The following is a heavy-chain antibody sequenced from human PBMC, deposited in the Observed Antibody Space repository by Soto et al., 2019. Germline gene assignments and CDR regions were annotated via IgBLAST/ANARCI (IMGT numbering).Heavy chain of an antibody. D-gene: IGHD1-7*01. CDR2: INHSGST. CDR1: GGSFSGYY. Sequence: PSETLSLTCAVYGGSFSGYYWSWIRQPPGRGLEWIGEINHSGSTNYNPSLKSRVTISVDTSKNQFSLKLSSVTAADTAVYYCARAYNWNYGGNPYYYYYMDVWGKGTTVTVSS. V-gene: IGHV4-34*01. J-gene: IGHJ6*03. CDR3: ARAYNWNYGGNPYYYYYMDV.